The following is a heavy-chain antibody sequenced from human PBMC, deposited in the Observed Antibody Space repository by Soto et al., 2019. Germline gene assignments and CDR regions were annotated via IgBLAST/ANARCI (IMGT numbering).Heavy chain of an antibody. CDR3: ARFNLVLDRTFDY. V-gene: IGHV3-48*03. J-gene: IGHJ4*02. CDR2: ISSGGSAI. Sequence: PGGSLRLSCAASGLTFNTNEMSWVRQSPGKGLEWVSYISSGGSAIYYADSVKGRFTISRDNAKNSLYLQMNSLIADDTAVYYCARFNLVLDRTFDYWGQGTMVTVSS. CDR1: GLTFNTNE. D-gene: IGHD3-10*02.